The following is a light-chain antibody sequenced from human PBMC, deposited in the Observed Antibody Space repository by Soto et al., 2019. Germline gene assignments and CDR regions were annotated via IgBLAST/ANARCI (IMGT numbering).Light chain of an antibody. Sequence: DIQMTQSPSSLSASVEDRVIITCRPSQSISNHLNCYQQKPGKAHKLLIFDASSLQSGVPSRFSGNRSEYYFALTISTLHPEVFATYYCQQSYSSPPTVGPGTKVDIK. V-gene: IGKV1-39*01. J-gene: IGKJ1*01. CDR2: DAS. CDR3: QQSYSSPPT. CDR1: QSISNH.